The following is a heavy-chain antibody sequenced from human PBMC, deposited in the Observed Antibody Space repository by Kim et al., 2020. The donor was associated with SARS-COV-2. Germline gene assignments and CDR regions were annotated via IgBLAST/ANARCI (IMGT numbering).Heavy chain of an antibody. CDR2: IYYSGST. D-gene: IGHD3-3*01. V-gene: IGHV4-39*01. CDR1: GGSISSSSYY. J-gene: IGHJ5*01. Sequence: SETLSLTCTVSGGSISSSSYYWGWIRQPPGKGLEWIGSIYYSGSTYYNPSLKSRVTISVDTSKNQFSLKLSSVTAADTAVYYCARLPITIFGVVTTNWF. CDR3: ARLPITIFGVVTTNWF.